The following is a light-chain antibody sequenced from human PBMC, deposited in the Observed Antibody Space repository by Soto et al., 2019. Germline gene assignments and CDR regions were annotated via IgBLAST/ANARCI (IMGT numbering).Light chain of an antibody. CDR1: QSISNW. J-gene: IGKJ1*01. CDR3: QQYTSHWT. V-gene: IGKV1-5*03. CDR2: KAS. Sequence: DIQMTQSPATLSAPVGDRVTITCRASQSISNWLAWYKQKPGKAPNLLIYKASSLESGVPSRFSGSGSGTEFTLTIRSLNPDDFATYYCQQYTSHWTVGQGTKLDIK.